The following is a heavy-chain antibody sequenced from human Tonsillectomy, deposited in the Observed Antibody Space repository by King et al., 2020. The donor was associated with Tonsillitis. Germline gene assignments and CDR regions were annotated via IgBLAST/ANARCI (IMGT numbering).Heavy chain of an antibody. CDR2: ISWNSGSI. V-gene: IGHV3-9*01. Sequence: VQLVESGGGLVQPGRSLRLSCAASGFTFDDYAMHWVRQAPGKGLEWVSGISWNSGSIGYADSVKGRFTISRDNAKNSLYLQMDSLRAEDTALYYCAKVYDILPRYSLSPWYFALWGRGTLVTVSS. CDR1: GFTFDDYA. J-gene: IGHJ2*01. CDR3: AKVYDILPRYSLSPWYFAL. D-gene: IGHD3-9*01.